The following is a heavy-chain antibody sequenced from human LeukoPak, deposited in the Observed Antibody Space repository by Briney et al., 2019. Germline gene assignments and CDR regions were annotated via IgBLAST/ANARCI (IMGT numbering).Heavy chain of an antibody. V-gene: IGHV4-38-2*02. D-gene: IGHD6-13*01. CDR1: GYSISSGYY. Sequence: SETLSLTCSVSGYSISSGYYWGWIRQPLGKGLEWIGTIYPSGSTYYNPSLKSRVTISVDTSQNEFSLRLTSVTAADTAVYYCARGAAPVHYFNYWGQGTLVTVSS. J-gene: IGHJ4*02. CDR2: IYPSGST. CDR3: ARGAAPVHYFNY.